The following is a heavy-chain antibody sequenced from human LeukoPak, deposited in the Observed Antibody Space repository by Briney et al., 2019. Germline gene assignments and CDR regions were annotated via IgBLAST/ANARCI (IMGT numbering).Heavy chain of an antibody. CDR1: GYTFTGYY. J-gene: IGHJ4*02. CDR3: ASGALTPYYYDSSGSLGAG. D-gene: IGHD3-22*01. V-gene: IGHV1-2*02. Sequence: ASVKVSCKASGYTFTGYYMHWVRQAPGQGLEWMGWINPNSGGTNYAQKFQGRVTMTRDTSISTAYMELSRLRSDDTAVYYCASGALTPYYYDSSGSLGAGWGQGTLVTVSS. CDR2: INPNSGGT.